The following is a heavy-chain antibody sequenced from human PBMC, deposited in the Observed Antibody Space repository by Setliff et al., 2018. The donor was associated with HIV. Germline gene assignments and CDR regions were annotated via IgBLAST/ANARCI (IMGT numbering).Heavy chain of an antibody. V-gene: IGHV4-39*02. CDR3: ATDWHYMDV. CDR2: IYFSESP. CDR1: GDSISNPNYY. J-gene: IGHJ6*03. Sequence: SETLSLTCSVSGDSISNPNYYWGWIRQPPGKGLEWIGSIYFSESPYYNPSLSSRVTISVDTSKNQFSLKLSSVTAADTAVYYCATDWHYMDVWGKGTTVTVSS.